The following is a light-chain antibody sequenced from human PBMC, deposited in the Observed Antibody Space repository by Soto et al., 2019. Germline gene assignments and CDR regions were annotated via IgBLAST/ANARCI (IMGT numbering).Light chain of an antibody. V-gene: IGKV1-33*01. CDR3: QQYDNLSLT. Sequence: DIPMTQSPSSLSASVGDRVTITCQASQDISNYLNWYQQKPGKAPKLLIYDASNLETGVPSRFSGSGSGTDFTFTISSLQPEDIATYYCQQYDNLSLTFGGGTQVEIK. J-gene: IGKJ4*01. CDR1: QDISNY. CDR2: DAS.